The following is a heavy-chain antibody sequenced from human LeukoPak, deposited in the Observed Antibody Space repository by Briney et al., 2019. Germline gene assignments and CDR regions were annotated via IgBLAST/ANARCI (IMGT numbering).Heavy chain of an antibody. Sequence: TSETLSLTCTVSGGSISSYYWSWIRQPPGKGLEWIGYIYYSGSTNYNPSLKSRVTISVDTSKNQFSLKLSSVTAADTAVYYCARLQYSSSSANFDYWGQGTLVTVSS. J-gene: IGHJ4*02. V-gene: IGHV4-59*01. CDR1: GGSISSYY. CDR2: IYYSGST. D-gene: IGHD6-6*01. CDR3: ARLQYSSSSANFDY.